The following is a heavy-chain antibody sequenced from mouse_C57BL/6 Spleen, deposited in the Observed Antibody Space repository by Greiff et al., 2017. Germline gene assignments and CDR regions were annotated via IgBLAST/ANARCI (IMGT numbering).Heavy chain of an antibody. V-gene: IGHV5-6*01. CDR1: GFTFSSYG. CDR2: ISSGGSYT. Sequence: EVKLVESGGDLVKPGGSLKLSCAASGFTFSSYGMSWVRQTPDKRLEWVATISSGGSYTYYPDSVKGRFTISRANAKNTLYLQMSSLKSEDTAMYYCARHNYSNYGRYYYAMDYWGQGTSVTVSS. J-gene: IGHJ4*01. CDR3: ARHNYSNYGRYYYAMDY. D-gene: IGHD2-5*01.